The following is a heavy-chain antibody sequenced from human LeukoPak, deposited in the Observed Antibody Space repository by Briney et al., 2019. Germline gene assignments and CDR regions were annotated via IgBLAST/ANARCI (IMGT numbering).Heavy chain of an antibody. Sequence: SETLSLTCTVSGGSISSHYWSWIRLPPGKGLEWIGSIYYSGSTNYNPSLKSRVTISLDTSKNQFSLKLSSVTAADTAVYHCARRDYGSGSYPFDYWGQGILVTVSS. CDR3: ARRDYGSGSYPFDY. V-gene: IGHV4-59*08. J-gene: IGHJ4*02. CDR1: GGSISSHY. CDR2: IYYSGST. D-gene: IGHD3-10*01.